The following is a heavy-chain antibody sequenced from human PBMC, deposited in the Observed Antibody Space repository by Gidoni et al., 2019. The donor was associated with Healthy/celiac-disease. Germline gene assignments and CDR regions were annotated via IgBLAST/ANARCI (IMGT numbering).Heavy chain of an antibody. J-gene: IGHJ6*02. Sequence: QVQLQQWGAGLLKPSETLSLTCAVYGGSFSGYYGRWIRQPPGKGLEWIVEINHRGRTNYNPSLKSRVTISVDTSKNQFSLKLSSVTAADTAVYYCARFLPPYDFWSGYYVHRKDYYYYGMDVWGQGTTVTVSS. CDR3: ARFLPPYDFWSGYYVHRKDYYYYGMDV. D-gene: IGHD3-3*01. V-gene: IGHV4-34*01. CDR2: INHRGRT. CDR1: GGSFSGYY.